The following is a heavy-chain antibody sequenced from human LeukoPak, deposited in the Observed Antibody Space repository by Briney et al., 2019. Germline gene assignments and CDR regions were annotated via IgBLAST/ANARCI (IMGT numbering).Heavy chain of an antibody. CDR1: GFTFSSYG. V-gene: IGHV3-30*18. Sequence: PGGSLRLSCAASGFTFSSYGMHWVRQAPGKGLEWVAVISYDGSNKYYADSVKGRFTISRDNSKNTLYLQMNSLRAEDTAVHYCAKSQIANYYDSSGYSPETDYWGQGTLVTVSS. D-gene: IGHD3-22*01. CDR2: ISYDGSNK. J-gene: IGHJ4*02. CDR3: AKSQIANYYDSSGYSPETDY.